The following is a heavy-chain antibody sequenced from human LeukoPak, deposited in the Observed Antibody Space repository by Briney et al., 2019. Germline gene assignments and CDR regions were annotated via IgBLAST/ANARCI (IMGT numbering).Heavy chain of an antibody. J-gene: IGHJ6*02. Sequence: GASVKVSCKASGYTFTSYGISWVRQAPGQGLEWMGWISAYNGNTNYAQKLQGRVTMTTDTSTSTAYMELRSLRSDDTAVYYCARDASFDFAVVYGGYYYYGMDVWGQGTTVTVSS. CDR3: ARDASFDFAVVYGGYYYYGMDV. CDR2: ISAYNGNT. V-gene: IGHV1-18*01. CDR1: GYTFTSYG. D-gene: IGHD3-3*01.